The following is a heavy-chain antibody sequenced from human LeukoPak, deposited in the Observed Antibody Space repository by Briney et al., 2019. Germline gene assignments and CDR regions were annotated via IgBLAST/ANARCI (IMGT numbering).Heavy chain of an antibody. D-gene: IGHD4-17*01. CDR1: GFTFSSYA. J-gene: IGHJ4*02. CDR3: AKVFYGDYAGFDY. CDR2: ISGSGGSA. Sequence: GGSLRLSCAASGFTFSSYAMSCVRQAPGKGLEWVSAISGSGGSAYYADSVKGRFTISRDNSKNTLYLQMNSLRAEDTAVYYCAKVFYGDYAGFDYWGQGTLVTVSS. V-gene: IGHV3-23*01.